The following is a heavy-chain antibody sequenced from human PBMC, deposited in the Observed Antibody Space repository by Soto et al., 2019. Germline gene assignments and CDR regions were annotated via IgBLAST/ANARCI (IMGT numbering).Heavy chain of an antibody. CDR3: EREGAGTNPLGY. CDR2: ISAYNGHT. CDR1: DYTFTNYG. J-gene: IGHJ4*02. D-gene: IGHD2-8*01. V-gene: IGHV1-18*01. Sequence: QVQLVQSGPEVKKPGASVKVSCKASDYTFTNYGFNWVGQAPGQGLEGMGWISAYNGHTKYSQIFQARVIMTTDTSTSTAYMELRSLTSDDTAVYFSEREGAGTNPLGYWGQGTLFTVSS.